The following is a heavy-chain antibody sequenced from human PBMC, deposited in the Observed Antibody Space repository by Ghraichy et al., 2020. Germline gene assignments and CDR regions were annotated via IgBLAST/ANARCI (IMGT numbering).Heavy chain of an antibody. CDR3: ARDNRIGGKDLDY. CDR1: GYTFTSLG. J-gene: IGHJ4*02. Sequence: ASVKVSCKISGYTFTSLGINWVRQAPGQGLDWMGWINTNTGNPMYAQGFTGRFVFSLDTSVSTVYLQITNLKAEDTAVYYCARDNRIGGKDLDYWGQGTLVIVSS. D-gene: IGHD3-16*01. V-gene: IGHV7-4-1*02. CDR2: INTNTGNP.